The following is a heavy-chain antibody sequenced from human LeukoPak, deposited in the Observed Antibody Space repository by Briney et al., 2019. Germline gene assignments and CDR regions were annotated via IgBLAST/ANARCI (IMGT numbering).Heavy chain of an antibody. J-gene: IGHJ4*02. CDR2: IYTSGST. Sequence: SETLSLTCTVSGGSISSGSYYWSWIRQPAGEGLEWIGRIYTSGSTNYNPSLKRRVTISVDTSKNQFSLKLSSVTAADTAVYYCAREDYGDRYYFDYWGQGTLVTVSS. CDR1: GGSISSGSYY. V-gene: IGHV4-61*02. CDR3: AREDYGDRYYFDY. D-gene: IGHD4-17*01.